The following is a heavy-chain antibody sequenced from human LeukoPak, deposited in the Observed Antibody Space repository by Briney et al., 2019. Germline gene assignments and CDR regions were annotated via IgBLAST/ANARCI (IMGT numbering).Heavy chain of an antibody. Sequence: ASVKVSCKASGYTFTSYAMNWVRQAPGQGLEWMGWINTNTGNPTYAQGFTGRFVFSLDTSVSTAYLQISSLKAEDTAVYYCARGNSGYDPYHPFDYWGQGTLVTVSS. V-gene: IGHV7-4-1*02. CDR2: INTNTGNP. CDR1: GYTFTSYA. J-gene: IGHJ4*02. D-gene: IGHD5-12*01. CDR3: ARGNSGYDPYHPFDY.